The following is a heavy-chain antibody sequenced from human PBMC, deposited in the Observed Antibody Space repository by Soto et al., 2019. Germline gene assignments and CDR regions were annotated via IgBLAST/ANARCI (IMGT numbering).Heavy chain of an antibody. J-gene: IGHJ4*02. CDR1: GFIVSSYY. CDR3: ARGFYYDSSGYFFSPFDY. V-gene: IGHV3-53*01. CDR2: IYSAGTT. Sequence: GGSLRLSCAPSGFIVSSYYMTWVRQAPGKGLEWVSVIYSAGTTSYADSVKGRFTISRDNSKNTLYLLMNSLRAEDTAVYYCARGFYYDSSGYFFSPFDYWGKGTLVTVSS. D-gene: IGHD3-22*01.